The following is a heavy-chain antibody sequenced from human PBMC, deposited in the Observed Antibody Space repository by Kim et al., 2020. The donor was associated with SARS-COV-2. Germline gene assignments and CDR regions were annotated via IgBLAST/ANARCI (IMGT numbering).Heavy chain of an antibody. CDR3: ARRGTIFGVGWFDP. V-gene: IGHV4-30-2*01. CDR2: IYHSGST. CDR1: GGSISSGGYS. Sequence: SETLSLTCAVSGGSISSGGYSWSWIRQPPGKGLEWIGYIYHSGSTYYNPSLKSRVTISVDRSKNQFSLKLSSVTAADTAVYYCARRGTIFGVGWFDPWGQGTLVTVSS. J-gene: IGHJ5*02. D-gene: IGHD3-3*01.